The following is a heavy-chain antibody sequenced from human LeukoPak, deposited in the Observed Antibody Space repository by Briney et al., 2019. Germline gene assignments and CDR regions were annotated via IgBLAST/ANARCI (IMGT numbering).Heavy chain of an antibody. J-gene: IGHJ4*02. D-gene: IGHD3-22*01. CDR3: AKDPSYYHSSGYR. V-gene: IGHV3-23*01. Sequence: GGCLSLSCVRSGFTFSRFDMRGVRPAPRRGLECVSAISGSGGSTYYADSVKGRFTISRDNSKNTLYLQMNSVRAEDTALYYCAKDPSYYHSSGYRWGQGTLVTVSS. CDR1: GFTFSRFD. CDR2: ISGSGGST.